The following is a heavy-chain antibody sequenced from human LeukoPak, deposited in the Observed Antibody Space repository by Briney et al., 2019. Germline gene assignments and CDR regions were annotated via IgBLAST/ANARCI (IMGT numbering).Heavy chain of an antibody. CDR2: IRGSGVST. CDR3: AKDSFSSR. V-gene: IGHV3-23*01. Sequence: PGGSLRLSCAASGFTFSSDSMTWVRQAPGKGLEWVSTIRGSGVSTFYADPVKGRFTIPRDNSKNTLYLHMNSLSAEDTAIYYCAKDSFSSRWGQGTLVTVSS. J-gene: IGHJ4*02. D-gene: IGHD2-2*01. CDR1: GFTFSSDS.